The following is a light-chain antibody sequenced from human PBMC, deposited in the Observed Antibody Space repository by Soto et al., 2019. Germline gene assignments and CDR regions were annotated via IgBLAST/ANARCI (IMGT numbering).Light chain of an antibody. J-gene: IGLJ2*01. V-gene: IGLV1-40*01. CDR2: DNT. Sequence: QPVLTQPPSVSGAPGQRVTISCSGSSSNIGAGYLVHWYQQVPGTAPKLLIYDNTNRPSGVPDRFSGSESGTSASLAITGLHAEDVADCFCPSYDTSLSGSKVFGGGTKLTVL. CDR3: PSYDTSLSGSKV. CDR1: SSNIGAGYL.